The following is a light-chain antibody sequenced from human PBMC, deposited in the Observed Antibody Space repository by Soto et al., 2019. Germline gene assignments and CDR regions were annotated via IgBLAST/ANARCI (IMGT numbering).Light chain of an antibody. V-gene: IGKV2D-29*01. CDR1: ESLXXXXXKTY. CDR2: ELS. J-gene: IGKJ5*01. CDR3: MQSIQVPIT. Sequence: QTPLSLSVXPGQPASISCKSSESLXXXXXKTYLYWYLQKPGQPPHLLIYELSNRFSGVPDKFSGSGSGTDFTLKISRVEAEDVGVYYCMQSIQVPITFGQGTRLEIK.